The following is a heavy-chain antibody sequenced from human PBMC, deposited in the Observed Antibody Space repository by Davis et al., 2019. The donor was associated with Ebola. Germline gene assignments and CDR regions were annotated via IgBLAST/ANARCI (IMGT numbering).Heavy chain of an antibody. Sequence: PGGSLRLSCEASGYDFTTYWIGWVRQMPGKGLEWMGVIYPGDSDIKYSPSWQGQFTISADKFINTAYLQWTSLKASATAMYYCARSVSTVLTRRFFFDYWGQGSLVTVSS. D-gene: IGHD4-23*01. CDR1: GYDFTTYW. V-gene: IGHV5-51*01. J-gene: IGHJ4*02. CDR2: IYPGDSDI. CDR3: ARSVSTVLTRRFFFDY.